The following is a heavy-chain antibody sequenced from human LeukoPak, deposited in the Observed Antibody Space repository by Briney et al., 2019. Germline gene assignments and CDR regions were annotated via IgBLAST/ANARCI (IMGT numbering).Heavy chain of an antibody. CDR3: ARTRARSYYDFWSGYYTVGYHY. J-gene: IGHJ4*02. V-gene: IGHV1-18*01. D-gene: IGHD3-3*01. CDR1: GYTFTSYG. Sequence: GASVKVSCRASGYTFTSYGISWVRQAPGQGLEWMGWISAYNGNTNYAQKLQGRVTMTTDTSTSTAYMELRSLRSDDTAVYYCARTRARSYYDFWSGYYTVGYHYWGQGTLVTVSS. CDR2: ISAYNGNT.